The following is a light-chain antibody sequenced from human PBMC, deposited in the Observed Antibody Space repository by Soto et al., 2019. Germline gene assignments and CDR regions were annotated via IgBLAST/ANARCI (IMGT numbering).Light chain of an antibody. CDR2: EGS. CDR1: SSDVGSYNL. J-gene: IGLJ1*01. CDR3: CSYAGRSIPHV. Sequence: QSALTQPASVSESPGQSITISCTGTSSDVGSYNLVSWYQQHPGKAPKLMIYEGSKRPSGVSNRFSGSKSGNTASLTISGLQAEDEADYYCCSYAGRSIPHVFGTGTKVTVL. V-gene: IGLV2-23*01.